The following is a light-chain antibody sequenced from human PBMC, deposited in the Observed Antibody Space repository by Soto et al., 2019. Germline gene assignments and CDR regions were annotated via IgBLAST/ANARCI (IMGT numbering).Light chain of an antibody. CDR2: AAS. Sequence: DIQMTQSPSSLSASVGDRVNSTCRASQVIDTYLDWYQQKPCTVPQLLIYAASTLQSGVPCRFSGSGSGTDFSLTIRSLQPEDVATYYCQKYNSVPPTLGQGTKLEIK. CDR3: QKYNSVPPT. CDR1: QVIDTY. J-gene: IGKJ2*01. V-gene: IGKV1-27*01.